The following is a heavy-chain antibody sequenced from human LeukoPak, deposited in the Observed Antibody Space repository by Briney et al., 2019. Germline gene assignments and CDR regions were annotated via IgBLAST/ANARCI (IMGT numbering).Heavy chain of an antibody. J-gene: IGHJ3*02. CDR3: ARHGARYRSGGSCYPDAFDI. V-gene: IGHV4-39*01. CDR1: GGSISSSSYY. CDR2: IYYSGST. D-gene: IGHD2-15*01. Sequence: SSETLSLTCTVSGGSISSSSYYWGWIRQPPGKGLEWIGSIYYSGSTYYNPSLKSRVTISVDTSKNQSSLKLSSVTAADTAVYYCARHGARYRSGGSCYPDAFDIWGQGTMVTVSS.